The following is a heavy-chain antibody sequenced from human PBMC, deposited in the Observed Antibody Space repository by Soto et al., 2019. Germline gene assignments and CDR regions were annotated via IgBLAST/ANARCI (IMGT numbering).Heavy chain of an antibody. CDR1: GGSISSSSYY. CDR3: ARRDTAMVDYYYYGMDV. Sequence: PSETLSLTCTVSGGSISSSSYYLGWIRQPPGKGLEWIGSIYYSGSTYYNPSLKSRVTISVDTSKNQFSLKLSSVTAADTAVYYCARRDTAMVDYYYYGMDVWGQGTTVTVSS. V-gene: IGHV4-39*01. CDR2: IYYSGST. D-gene: IGHD5-18*01. J-gene: IGHJ6*02.